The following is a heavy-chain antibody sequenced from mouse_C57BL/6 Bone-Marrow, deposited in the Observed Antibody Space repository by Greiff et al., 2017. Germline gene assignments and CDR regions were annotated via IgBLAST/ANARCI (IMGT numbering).Heavy chain of an antibody. D-gene: IGHD1-1*01. CDR1: GFNIKDDY. V-gene: IGHV14-4*01. CDR2: IDPENGDT. CDR3: TTRGDGSRSFAY. J-gene: IGHJ3*01. Sequence: VQLKESGAELVRPGASVKLSCTASGFNIKDDYMHWVKQRPEQGLEWIGWIDPENGDTEYASKFQGKATITADTSSNTAYQQLSSLTSEDTAVYYCTTRGDGSRSFAYWGQGTLVTVSA.